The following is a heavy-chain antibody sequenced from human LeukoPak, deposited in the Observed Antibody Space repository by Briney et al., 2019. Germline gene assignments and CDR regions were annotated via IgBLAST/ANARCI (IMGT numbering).Heavy chain of an antibody. V-gene: IGHV3-7*01. J-gene: IGHJ4*02. Sequence: GGSLRLSCAASGFTFSSYWMSWVRQAPGEGLEWVANIKQDGSEKYYVDSVKGRFTISRDNAKNSLYLQMNSLRAEDTAVYYCARDSCSWSRSLDYWGQGTLVTVSS. D-gene: IGHD6-13*01. CDR3: ARDSCSWSRSLDY. CDR2: IKQDGSEK. CDR1: GFTFSSYW.